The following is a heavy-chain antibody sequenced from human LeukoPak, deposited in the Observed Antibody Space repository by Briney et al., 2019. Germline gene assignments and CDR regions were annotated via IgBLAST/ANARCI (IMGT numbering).Heavy chain of an antibody. CDR1: GYTFTSYY. Sequence: GASVKVSCKASGYTFTSYYMHWVRQAPGQGPEWMGIINPSGGSTSYAQKFQGRVTMTRDTSTSTVYMELSSLRSEDTAVYYCARDQRATAPDIWGQGTMVTVSS. CDR2: INPSGGST. J-gene: IGHJ3*02. CDR3: ARDQRATAPDI. V-gene: IGHV1-46*01.